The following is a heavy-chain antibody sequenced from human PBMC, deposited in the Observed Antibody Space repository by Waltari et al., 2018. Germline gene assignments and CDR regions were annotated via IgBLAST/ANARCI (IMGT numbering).Heavy chain of an antibody. D-gene: IGHD5-18*01. CDR2: FDPEDGET. CDR3: ATSRYSYGWFDP. Sequence: QVQLVQSGAEVKTPGASVKVPCKVSGYPLTELSMPWMRQAPGKGLEWMGGFDPEDGETIYAQKFQGRVTMTEDTSTDTAYMELSSLRSEDTAVYYCATSRYSYGWFDPWGQGTLVTVSS. J-gene: IGHJ5*02. V-gene: IGHV1-24*01. CDR1: GYPLTELS.